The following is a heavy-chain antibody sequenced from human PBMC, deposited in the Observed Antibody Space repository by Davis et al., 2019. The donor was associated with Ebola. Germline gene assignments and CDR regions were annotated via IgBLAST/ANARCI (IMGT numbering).Heavy chain of an antibody. CDR2: IIPIFGTA. D-gene: IGHD2-2*02. CDR1: GGTFSSYA. Sequence: SVKVSCKASGGTFSSYAISWVRQAPGQGLEWMGGIIPIFGTANYAQKFQGRVTMTTDTSTSTAYMELRSLRSDDTAVYYCARDSYCSSTSCYTGTYYYYGMDVWGQGTTVTVSS. J-gene: IGHJ6*02. CDR3: ARDSYCSSTSCYTGTYYYYGMDV. V-gene: IGHV1-69*05.